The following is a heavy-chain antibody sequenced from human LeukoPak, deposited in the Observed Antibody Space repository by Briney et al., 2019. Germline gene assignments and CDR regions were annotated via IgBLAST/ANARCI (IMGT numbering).Heavy chain of an antibody. J-gene: IGHJ4*02. D-gene: IGHD5-24*01. CDR3: AKEGRSLQTY. CDR1: GFMFSSNW. CDR2: IKEDETET. Sequence: GGSLRLSCAASGFMFSSNWMSWVRLAPGKGLEWVANIKEDETETYYVDSVKGRFTISRDNAKNSLYLQMNSLRVEDTAVYYCAKEGRSLQTYWGQGTLVTVSS. V-gene: IGHV3-7*03.